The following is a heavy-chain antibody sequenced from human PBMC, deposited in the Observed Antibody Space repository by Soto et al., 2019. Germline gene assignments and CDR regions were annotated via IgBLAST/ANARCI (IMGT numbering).Heavy chain of an antibody. Sequence: SETLSLTCTVSGGSISSYYWSWIRQPPGKGLEWIGYIYYSGSTNYNPSLKSRVTISVDTSKNQFSLKMSSVTAADTAVYYCAILPTRCYFDYWGQGTLVTVSS. CDR3: AILPTRCYFDY. V-gene: IGHV4-59*01. D-gene: IGHD1-1*01. CDR2: IYYSGST. CDR1: GGSISSYY. J-gene: IGHJ4*02.